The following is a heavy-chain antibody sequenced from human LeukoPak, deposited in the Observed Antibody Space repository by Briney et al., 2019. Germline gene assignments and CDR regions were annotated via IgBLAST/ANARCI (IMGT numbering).Heavy chain of an antibody. Sequence: PGGSLRLSCASSGFTFSDYYMSWIRQAPGKGLEWVSYISSSGSTIYYADSVKGRFTISRDNAKNSLYLQMNSLRAEDTAVYYCARQIKIVLPATTWFDPWGPGTLVTVSS. D-gene: IGHD2-2*01. J-gene: IGHJ5*02. CDR3: ARQIKIVLPATTWFDP. CDR1: GFTFSDYY. CDR2: ISSSGSTI. V-gene: IGHV3-11*04.